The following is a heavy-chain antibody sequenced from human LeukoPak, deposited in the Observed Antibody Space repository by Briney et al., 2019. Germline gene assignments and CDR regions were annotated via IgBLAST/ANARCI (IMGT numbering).Heavy chain of an antibody. V-gene: IGHV3-48*01. CDR3: AKGLPNWFDP. J-gene: IGHJ5*02. CDR1: GFTFSSYS. CDR2: ISSSSSTI. Sequence: GGSLRLSCAASGFTFSSYSMNWVRQAPGKGLEWVSYISSSSSTIYYADSVKGRFTISRDNSKNTLYLQMNSLRAEDTAVYYCAKGLPNWFDPWGQGTLVTVSS. D-gene: IGHD4-11*01.